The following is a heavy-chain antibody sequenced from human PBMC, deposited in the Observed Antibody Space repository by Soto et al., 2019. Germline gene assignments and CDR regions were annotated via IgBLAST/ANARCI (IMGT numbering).Heavy chain of an antibody. Sequence: SETLSLTCIVSGGSISGGDFYWSWIRQPPGKGLEWIGYIYYTGNTDYNSSLKSRIKISVDTSKNQFSLKLTSVTAADTAVYYCARGRRFTSSWFFFDSWGQGTLVT. D-gene: IGHD6-13*01. J-gene: IGHJ4*02. CDR2: IYYTGNT. V-gene: IGHV4-30-4*01. CDR3: ARGRRFTSSWFFFDS. CDR1: GGSISGGDFY.